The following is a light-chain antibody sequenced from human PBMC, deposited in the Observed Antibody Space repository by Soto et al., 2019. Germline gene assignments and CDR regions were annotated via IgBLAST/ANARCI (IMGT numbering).Light chain of an antibody. V-gene: IGLV1-40*01. CDR3: QSYDSSLSGSRV. CDR2: GNS. CDR1: SSNIVAGYE. J-gene: IGLJ3*02. Sequence: QSVLTQPPSVSGAPGQRVTISCTGISSNIVAGYEAHWHQQLQGTAPQLLIYGNSNRPSVVADRFSGSKSGTSASLAITGLQAEDEADYYCQSYDSSLSGSRVFGGGTKLTVL.